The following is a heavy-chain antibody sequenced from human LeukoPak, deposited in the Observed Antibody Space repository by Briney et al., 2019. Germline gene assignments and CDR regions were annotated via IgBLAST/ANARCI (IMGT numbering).Heavy chain of an antibody. V-gene: IGHV4-30-2*01. CDR2: IYHSGST. CDR1: GGSISSGGYY. J-gene: IGHJ6*02. CDR3: ARRAPGYYYGMDV. Sequence: SETLSLTCTVSGGSISSGGYYWSWIRQPPGKGLEWIGYIYHSGSTYYNPSLKSRVTISVDRSKNQFSLKLSSVTAADTAVYYCARRAPGYYYGMDVWGQGTTVTVSS.